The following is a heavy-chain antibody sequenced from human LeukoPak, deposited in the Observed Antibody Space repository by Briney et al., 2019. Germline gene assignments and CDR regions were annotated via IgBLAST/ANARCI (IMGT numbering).Heavy chain of an antibody. D-gene: IGHD3-16*01. CDR1: GGSVSGEY. CDR3: ASGATSWAHMDV. V-gene: IGHV4-59*02. CDR2: IYYTGST. J-gene: IGHJ6*03. Sequence: PSETLSLTCTVSGGSVSGEYWTWIRQPPGKGLEWIGFIYYTGSTKYNPSLKSRVTISVDTSRNQFSLKINSVSAADTAVYYCASGATSWAHMDVWGKGTTVTVSS.